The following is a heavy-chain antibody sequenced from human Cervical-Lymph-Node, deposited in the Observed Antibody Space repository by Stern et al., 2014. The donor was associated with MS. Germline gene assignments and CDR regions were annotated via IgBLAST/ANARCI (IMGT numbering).Heavy chain of an antibody. D-gene: IGHD2-21*02. CDR1: GGTFSSYG. J-gene: IGHJ6*02. Sequence: DQLVESGAELKKPGSSVKVSCKASGGTFSSYGISWVRQAPGQGLEWVGGVIPLFGTTNYGRRFQGRVTINADISTSTASMELSSLRSEDTAVYYCARDGDFGSNYGMDVWGQGTTVTVSS. CDR2: VIPLFGTT. V-gene: IGHV1-69*06. CDR3: ARDGDFGSNYGMDV.